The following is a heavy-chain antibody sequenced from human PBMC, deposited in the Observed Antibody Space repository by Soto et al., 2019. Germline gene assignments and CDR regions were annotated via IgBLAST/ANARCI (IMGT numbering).Heavy chain of an antibody. CDR2: IYYSGST. Sequence: PSETLSLTCTVSGGSISSYYWSWIRQPPGKGLEWIGYIYYSGSTNYNPSLKSRVTISVDTSKNQFSLKLSSVTAADTAVYYCGGLPVPSMDVWGKGTTVTVSS. D-gene: IGHD5-18*01. CDR1: GGSISSYY. V-gene: IGHV4-59*01. J-gene: IGHJ6*03. CDR3: GGLPVPSMDV.